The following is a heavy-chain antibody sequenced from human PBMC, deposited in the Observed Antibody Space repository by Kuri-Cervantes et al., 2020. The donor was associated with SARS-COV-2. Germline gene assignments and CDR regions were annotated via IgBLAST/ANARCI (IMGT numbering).Heavy chain of an antibody. CDR3: ATGMVRGLIQSYYYGMDV. CDR1: GYTFSGGYY. D-gene: IGHD3-10*01. V-gene: IGHV1-2*04. J-gene: IGHJ6*02. CDR2: INPNSGGT. Sequence: ASVKVSCKASGYTFSGGYYMYWVRQAPGQGLEWMGWINPNSGGTNYAQKFQGWVTMTRDTSISTAYMELSRLRSDDTAVYYCATGMVRGLIQSYYYGMDVWGQGTTVTVSS.